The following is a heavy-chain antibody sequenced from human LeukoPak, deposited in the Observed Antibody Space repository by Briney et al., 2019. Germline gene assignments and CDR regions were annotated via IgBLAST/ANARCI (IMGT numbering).Heavy chain of an antibody. Sequence: GASVKVSCKASGYTFTSHGISWVRQAPGQGLEWMGWINIYNGDTKYAQKTQGRVTMTTDASTSTAYMELRSLRSDDTAVYYCARDPSNTSGYYAYLDYWGQGTLVTVSS. J-gene: IGHJ4*02. CDR3: ARDPSNTSGYYAYLDY. V-gene: IGHV1-18*01. D-gene: IGHD3-3*01. CDR2: INIYNGDT. CDR1: GYTFTSHG.